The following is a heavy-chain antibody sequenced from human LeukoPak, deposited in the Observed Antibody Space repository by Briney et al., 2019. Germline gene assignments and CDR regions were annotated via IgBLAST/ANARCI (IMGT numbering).Heavy chain of an antibody. V-gene: IGHV4-59*01. J-gene: IGHJ6*02. D-gene: IGHD3-10*01. CDR1: GGSISSYY. CDR2: IYYSGST. Sequence: SETLSLTCTVSGGSISSYYWSWIRQPPGKGLEWMGYIYYSGSTNYNPSLKSRVTISVDTSKNQFSLKLSSVTAADTAVYYCARTYYYGSGSYYKGVGYYYYYGMDVWGQGTTVTVSS. CDR3: ARTYYYGSGSYYKGVGYYYYYGMDV.